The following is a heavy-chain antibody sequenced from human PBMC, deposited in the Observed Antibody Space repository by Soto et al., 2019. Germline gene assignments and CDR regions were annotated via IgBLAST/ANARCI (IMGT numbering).Heavy chain of an antibody. Sequence: ASVKVSCKASGYTFTGYYMHWVRQAPGQGLEWMGWINPNSGGTNYAQKFQGWVTMTRDTSISTAYMELSRLRSDDTAVYYCARALVVVPAAIVFGMDVWGQGTTVTVSS. J-gene: IGHJ6*02. CDR1: GYTFTGYY. V-gene: IGHV1-2*04. D-gene: IGHD2-2*01. CDR3: ARALVVVPAAIVFGMDV. CDR2: INPNSGGT.